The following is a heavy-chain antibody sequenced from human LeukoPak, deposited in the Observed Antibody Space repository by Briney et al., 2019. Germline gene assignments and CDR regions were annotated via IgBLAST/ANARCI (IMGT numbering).Heavy chain of an antibody. V-gene: IGHV4-59*02. CDR2: TYYSGST. D-gene: IGHD2-2*02. Sequence: SETRSLTCALSGGYVSVYYWSWIRQPPGKGLELIGYTYYSGSTDYNPSLKSRVTISIDASKNQFSLKVSSVTAADTAVYYCARLSAIRGSYYAVDVWGQGTTVTVSS. CDR3: ARLSAIRGSYYAVDV. CDR1: GGYVSVYY. J-gene: IGHJ6*02.